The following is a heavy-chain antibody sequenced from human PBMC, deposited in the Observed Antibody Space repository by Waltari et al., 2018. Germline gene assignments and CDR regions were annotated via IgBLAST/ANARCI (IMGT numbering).Heavy chain of an antibody. V-gene: IGHV1-2*06. Sequence: QVQLVQSGAAVKKPGASVTFSCQASRYTFTGYYIQWVRQAPGQGLEWMGRINPNSGGTNYAQKFQGRVTMTRDTSISTAYMELSRLRSDDTAVYYCAVNQQQLVLNYWGQGTLVTVSS. CDR2: INPNSGGT. CDR3: AVNQQQLVLNY. CDR1: RYTFTGYY. J-gene: IGHJ4*02. D-gene: IGHD6-13*01.